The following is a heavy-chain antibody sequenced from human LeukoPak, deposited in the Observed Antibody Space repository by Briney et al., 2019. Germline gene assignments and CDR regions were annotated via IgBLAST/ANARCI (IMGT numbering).Heavy chain of an antibody. Sequence: PSETLSLTCTVSGGSISSYYWSWIRQPPGKGLEWIGYIYYSGSTNYNPSLKSRVTISVDTSKNQFSLKLSSVTTADTAVYYCARDEGDYGGFYYGMDVWGQGTTVTVSS. V-gene: IGHV4-59*12. CDR1: GGSISSYY. J-gene: IGHJ6*02. CDR3: ARDEGDYGGFYYGMDV. D-gene: IGHD4-23*01. CDR2: IYYSGST.